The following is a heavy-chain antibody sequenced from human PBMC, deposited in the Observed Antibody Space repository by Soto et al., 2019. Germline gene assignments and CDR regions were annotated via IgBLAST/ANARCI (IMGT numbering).Heavy chain of an antibody. CDR2: VSNRNGVT. V-gene: IGHV1-18*04. J-gene: IGHJ4*02. CDR1: GYTFANFD. D-gene: IGHD6-19*01. CDR3: ARERLNTGWYGFDY. Sequence: AASVKVSCKTSGYTFANFDFSWARQAPGQGLEWMGWVSNRNGVTNYAENFRDRVTISTDTSTNTVYMELRSLRSDDTAVYFCARERLNTGWYGFDYWGQGTQVTVSS.